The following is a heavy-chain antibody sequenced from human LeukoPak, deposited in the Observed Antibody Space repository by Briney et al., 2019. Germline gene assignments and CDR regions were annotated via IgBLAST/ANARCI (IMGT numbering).Heavy chain of an antibody. J-gene: IGHJ4*02. Sequence: SETLSLTCTVSSGSVSSDSYYWSWIRQPPGKGLEWIGYIYYSGSTSYNPSLKSRVTISVDTSKNQFSLKLSSVTTADTAVYYCARESTGIGSWGQGTLVTVSS. D-gene: IGHD7-27*01. CDR1: SGSVSSDSYY. CDR2: IYYSGST. CDR3: ARESTGIGS. V-gene: IGHV4-61*01.